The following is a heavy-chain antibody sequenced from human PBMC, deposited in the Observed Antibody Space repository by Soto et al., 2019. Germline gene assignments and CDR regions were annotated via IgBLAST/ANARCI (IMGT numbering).Heavy chain of an antibody. D-gene: IGHD5-12*01. J-gene: IGHJ6*02. CDR3: ARGRLEGYNRGMYGMDV. CDR1: GGTFSSYA. V-gene: IGHV1-69*12. Sequence: QVQLVQSGAEVKKPGSSVKVSCKASGGTFSSYAISWVRQAPGQGLEWMGGIIPIFGTANYAQKFQGRGTITADESSRSAYVELGSVKSEDTAFYYCARGRLEGYNRGMYGMDVWGQGTTVTVSS. CDR2: IIPIFGTA.